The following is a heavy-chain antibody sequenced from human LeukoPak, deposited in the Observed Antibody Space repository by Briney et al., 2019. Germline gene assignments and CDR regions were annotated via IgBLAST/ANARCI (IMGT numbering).Heavy chain of an antibody. D-gene: IGHD3-10*01. V-gene: IGHV4-34*01. J-gene: IGHJ4*02. CDR2: IHHSGGA. CDR1: GESMIGHY. Sequence: KPSETLSLTCAVYGESMIGHYWTWIRQPPGKRLEWIGEIHHSGGANSNPSLKNRVTMSIDMSKNQFSLKLNSVTAADTAVYYCARATASGSGRAYDHWAQGNLVPVSS. CDR3: ARATASGSGRAYDH.